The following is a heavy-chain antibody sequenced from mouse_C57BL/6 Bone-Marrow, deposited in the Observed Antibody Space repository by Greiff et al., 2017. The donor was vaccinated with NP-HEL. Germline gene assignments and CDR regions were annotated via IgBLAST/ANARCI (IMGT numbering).Heavy chain of an antibody. V-gene: IGHV1-55*01. CDR1: GYTFTSYW. D-gene: IGHD2-1*01. CDR2: IYPGSGST. J-gene: IGHJ1*03. Sequence: QVQLQQPGAELVKPGASVKMSCKASGYTFTSYWITWVKQRPGQGLEWIGDIYPGSGSTNYNGKFKGKATLTADKSSSTAYMQLSSLTSEDSAVYFCARDYYGNYWYFDVWGTGTTVTVSS. CDR3: ARDYYGNYWYFDV.